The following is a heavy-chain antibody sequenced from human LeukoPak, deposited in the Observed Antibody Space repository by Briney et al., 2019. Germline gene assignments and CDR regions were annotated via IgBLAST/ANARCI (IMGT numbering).Heavy chain of an antibody. CDR3: ARDWDSYGSGSYQDV. V-gene: IGHV3-30-3*01. Sequence: GGSLRLSCAASGFTFSSYAMHWVRQAPGKGLEWVAVISYDGSNKYYADSVKGRFTISRDNSKNTLYLQMNSLRAEDTAVYYCARDWDSYGSGSYQDVWGQGTTVTVSS. J-gene: IGHJ6*02. D-gene: IGHD3-10*01. CDR1: GFTFSSYA. CDR2: ISYDGSNK.